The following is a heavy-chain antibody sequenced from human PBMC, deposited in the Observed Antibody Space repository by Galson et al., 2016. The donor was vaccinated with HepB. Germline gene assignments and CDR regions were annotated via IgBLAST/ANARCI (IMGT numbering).Heavy chain of an antibody. Sequence: TLSLTCTVSGGSINSGGYYWTWIRQHPGMGLEWIGYIHYSGNTNYNPSLKSRVTISVDTSKKQFSLKLRSVTAADTAVYYCARDSRPVSYYSYVLDVWGQGTTVTVTS. CDR2: IHYSGNT. CDR1: GGSINSGGYY. J-gene: IGHJ6*02. CDR3: ARDSRPVSYYSYVLDV. D-gene: IGHD3-16*01. V-gene: IGHV4-31*03.